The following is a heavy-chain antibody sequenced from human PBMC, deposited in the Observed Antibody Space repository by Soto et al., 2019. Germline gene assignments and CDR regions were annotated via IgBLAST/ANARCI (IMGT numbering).Heavy chain of an antibody. CDR2: IYYSGST. D-gene: IGHD3-22*01. V-gene: IGHV4-39*01. Sequence: QLQLQESGPGLVKPSETLSLTCTVSGGSISSSSYYWGWIRQPPGKGLEWIGSIYYSGSTYYNPSLKSRVTISVDTSKNQFSLKLSSVTAADTAVYYCASIGDYYDSSGYYAGDYWGQGTLVTVSS. CDR3: ASIGDYYDSSGYYAGDY. J-gene: IGHJ4*02. CDR1: GGSISSSSYY.